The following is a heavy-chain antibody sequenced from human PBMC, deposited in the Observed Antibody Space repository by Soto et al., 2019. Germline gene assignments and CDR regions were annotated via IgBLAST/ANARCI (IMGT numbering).Heavy chain of an antibody. J-gene: IGHJ4*02. CDR3: AKSGSLDY. CDR2: INPANGDT. CDR1: GYTFISYP. V-gene: IGHV1-3*01. Sequence: VQLVQSGAEVKKPGASVRISCKASGYTFISYPIHWVRQAPGQRLECMGWINPANGDTRYSQKFQGRVTITRDTPATTAYMDLNSLIPADTAIYYCAKSGSLDYWGQGTPITVSS. D-gene: IGHD1-26*01.